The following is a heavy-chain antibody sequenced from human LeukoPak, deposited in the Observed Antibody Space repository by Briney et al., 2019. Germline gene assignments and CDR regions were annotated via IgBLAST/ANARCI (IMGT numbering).Heavy chain of an antibody. J-gene: IGHJ4*02. CDR2: ISNSGST. Sequence: KPSETLSLTCFVSGDSISRYYWSWIRQSPGKGLEWIGYISNSGSTTYNPSLTGRVTTSVDTSRNQFALRLNFVSAADTAVYYCARTRQDYYDNSGYPNPHFDSWGQGTLVTVSS. CDR1: GDSISRYY. CDR3: ARTRQDYYDNSGYPNPHFDS. V-gene: IGHV4-59*08. D-gene: IGHD3-22*01.